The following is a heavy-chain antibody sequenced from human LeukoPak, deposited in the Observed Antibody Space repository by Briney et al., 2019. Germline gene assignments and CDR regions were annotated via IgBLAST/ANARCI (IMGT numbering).Heavy chain of an antibody. CDR1: GYTFTSYG. J-gene: IGHJ4*02. V-gene: IGHV1-18*01. D-gene: IGHD6-13*01. CDR3: ARDHSSSCQLLDY. CDR2: ISAYNGNT. Sequence: GASVKVSCKASGYTFTSYGITWVRQAPGRGLEWMGWISAYNGNTNYAQKIQGRVTMTTDTSTATGYMELRSLRSDDTAVYYCARDHSSSCQLLDYWGQGTLVTVSS.